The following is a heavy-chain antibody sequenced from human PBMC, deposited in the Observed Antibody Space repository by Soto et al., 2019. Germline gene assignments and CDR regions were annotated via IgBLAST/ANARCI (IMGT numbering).Heavy chain of an antibody. D-gene: IGHD2-21*02. CDR2: IWYDGSNK. V-gene: IGHV3-33*01. CDR3: ARPRDIVVVTAFEDYYGMDV. J-gene: IGHJ6*02. Sequence: RLSCAASGFTFSTSGMHWVRQAPGKGLEWVAGIWYDGSNKYYADSVKGRFTISRDNSKNTLYLQMNSLRAEDTAVYDCARPRDIVVVTAFEDYYGMDVWGQGTTVTVSS. CDR1: GFTFSTSG.